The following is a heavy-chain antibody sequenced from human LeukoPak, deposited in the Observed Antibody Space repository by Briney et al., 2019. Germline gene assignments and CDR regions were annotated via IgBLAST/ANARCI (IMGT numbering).Heavy chain of an antibody. CDR1: GGSISRGGYY. D-gene: IGHD6-19*01. CDR3: ARSSGAPDY. CDR2: IYNNGST. J-gene: IGHJ4*02. Sequence: SQTLSLTCTVSGGSISRGGYYWSWIRQHPGKGLEWIGYIYNNGSTYYNPSLKSRVTMSVDTSKNQFSLKLSSVTAADTAVYYCARSSGAPDYWGQGTLVTVTS. V-gene: IGHV4-31*03.